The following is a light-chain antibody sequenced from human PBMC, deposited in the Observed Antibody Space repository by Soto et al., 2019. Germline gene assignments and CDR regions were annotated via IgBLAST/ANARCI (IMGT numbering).Light chain of an antibody. J-gene: IGKJ3*01. CDR1: QGVGGW. CDR3: QQTHSLPLS. V-gene: IGKV1-12*01. CDR2: ATS. Sequence: IQMTQSPSSVSASVGDRVTMTCRASQGVGGWLAWYQQKPGKVPKLLIYATSSLHSGVPSRFSGSGSGTDFTLSLSSLQPEDFATYDCQQTHSLPLSFGPGTKVDIK.